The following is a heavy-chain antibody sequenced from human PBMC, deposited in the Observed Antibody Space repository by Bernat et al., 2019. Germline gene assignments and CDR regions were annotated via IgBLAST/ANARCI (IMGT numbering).Heavy chain of an antibody. CDR1: GFTFSSYA. CDR2: ISGSGGTT. CDR3: AKQSLVYDSSGWPWYFQD. V-gene: IGHV3-23*01. Sequence: EVQLLESGGGLVQPGGSLRLSCEASGFTFSSYAMSWVHQAPGKGLEWVSAISGSGGTTYSADTAKGRFTISRDNSKNTLYLQMNSLRAEDTALYYCAKQSLVYDSSGWPWYFQDWGQGTLITVSS. D-gene: IGHD3-22*01. J-gene: IGHJ1*01.